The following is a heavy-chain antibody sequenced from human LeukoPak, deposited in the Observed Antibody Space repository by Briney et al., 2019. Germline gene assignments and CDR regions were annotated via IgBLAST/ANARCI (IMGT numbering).Heavy chain of an antibody. CDR2: ISSSSRTI. V-gene: IGHV3-48*01. CDR3: ARDAGGNSRWFDY. Sequence: GGSLRLSCAASGFTFSSYSMNWVRQAPGKGLEWVSYISSSSRTIYYADSVKGRFTISRDNAKNSLYLQMNSLRAEDTAVYYCARDAGGNSRWFDYWGQGTPVAVSS. D-gene: IGHD4-23*01. CDR1: GFTFSSYS. J-gene: IGHJ4*02.